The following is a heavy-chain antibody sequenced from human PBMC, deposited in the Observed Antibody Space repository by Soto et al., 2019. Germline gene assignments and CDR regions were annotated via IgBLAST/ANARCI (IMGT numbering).Heavy chain of an antibody. J-gene: IGHJ6*02. D-gene: IGHD6-13*01. Sequence: QVPLVQSGAEVKKPGASVKDSCKASGYTFTSYGISWVRQAPGQGLEWMGWISAYNGNTNYAQKLQGRVTMTTDTSTSTAYMELRSLISDDTAVYYCARGDIAAADQDPYYYYGMDVWGQGTTVTVSS. CDR2: ISAYNGNT. CDR1: GYTFTSYG. CDR3: ARGDIAAADQDPYYYYGMDV. V-gene: IGHV1-18*01.